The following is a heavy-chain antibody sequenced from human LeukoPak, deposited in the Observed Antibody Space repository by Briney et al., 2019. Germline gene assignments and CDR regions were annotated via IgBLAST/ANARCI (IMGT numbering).Heavy chain of an antibody. Sequence: GGSPRLSCTASGFAFSSHWMSWIRQAPEQGLGWVANIKKDGSEKYYVDSVKGRLTISRDNAKNSLYLQMNSLRAEDTAVYYCARDRNYYDSRGHYYYFDYWGQGTLVTVSS. CDR3: ARDRNYYDSRGHYYYFDY. CDR2: IKKDGSEK. D-gene: IGHD3-22*01. J-gene: IGHJ4*02. CDR1: GFAFSSHW. V-gene: IGHV3-7*01.